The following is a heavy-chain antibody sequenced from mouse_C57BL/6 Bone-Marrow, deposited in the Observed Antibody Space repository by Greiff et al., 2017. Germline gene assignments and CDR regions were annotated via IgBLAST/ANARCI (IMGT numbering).Heavy chain of an antibody. D-gene: IGHD1-1*01. CDR3: SGGLRYLHWYFDV. V-gene: IGHV1-26*01. CDR2: INPNNGGT. J-gene: IGHJ1*03. CDR1: GYTFTDYY. Sequence: EVQLQQSGPELVKPGASVKISCKASGYTFTDYYMNWVKQSHGKSLEWIGDINPNNGGTSYNQKFKGKATLTVDKSSSTAYMELRSLTSEDSAVYYCSGGLRYLHWYFDVWGTGTTLTVSS.